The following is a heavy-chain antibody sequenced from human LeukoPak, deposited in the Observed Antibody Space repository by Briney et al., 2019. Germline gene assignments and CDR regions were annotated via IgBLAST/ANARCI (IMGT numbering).Heavy chain of an antibody. CDR3: ATSSYGSGSYWFPFDP. Sequence: PSQTLSLTCTVSGGSLSSGSYYWSWIRQPAGTGLEWNGRLYTSGSTNYNPSLKSRVTISVDTSKNQFSLKLSSVTAADTAVYYCATSSYGSGSYWFPFDPSGQGTLVTVSS. V-gene: IGHV4-61*02. J-gene: IGHJ5*02. CDR2: LYTSGST. CDR1: GGSLSSGSYY. D-gene: IGHD3-10*01.